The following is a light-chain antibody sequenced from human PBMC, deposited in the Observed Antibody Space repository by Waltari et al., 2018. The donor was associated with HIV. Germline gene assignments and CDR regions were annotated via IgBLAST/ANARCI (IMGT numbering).Light chain of an antibody. J-gene: IGLJ3*02. CDR3: AIWSDSLTGWV. V-gene: IGLV1-47*01. CDR2: GNN. Sequence: QSVLTPKHSASGGPGQRVTISCSGSGSHIGKNPGFCYHHLPGAAPRLLIYGNNQRPSGVPDRFSASKSDTSASLAISGLRSEDEGDYYCAIWSDSLTGWVFGGGTKVTVL. CDR1: GSHIGKNP.